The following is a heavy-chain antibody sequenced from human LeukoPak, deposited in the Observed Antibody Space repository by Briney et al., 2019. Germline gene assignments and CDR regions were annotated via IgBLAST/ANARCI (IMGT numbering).Heavy chain of an antibody. V-gene: IGHV3-23*01. D-gene: IGHD3-10*01. CDR2: VSGSGGST. CDR3: AKRMIRGVNHDAFDL. Sequence: GGSLRLSCAASGFTFSRYVMSWVRQAPGKGLEWVSVVSGSGGSTYYADSVKGLFTISRDNSKNTLYLQMNSLRAEDTAVYYCAKRMIRGVNHDAFDLWGQGTMVTVSS. J-gene: IGHJ3*01. CDR1: GFTFSRYV.